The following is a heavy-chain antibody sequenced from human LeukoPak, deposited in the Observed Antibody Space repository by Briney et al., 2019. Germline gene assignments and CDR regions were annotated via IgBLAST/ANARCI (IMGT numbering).Heavy chain of an antibody. CDR3: ASPYRSSRGAFDI. J-gene: IGHJ3*02. D-gene: IGHD4-11*01. CDR1: GFTFNSYS. CDR2: ITSSSIYI. Sequence: GGSLRLSCAASGFTFNSYSMNWVRQAPGKGLEWVSSITSSSIYIYYADSVKGRFTISRDNSKNTLYLQMNSLRADDTAVYYCASPYRSSRGAFDIWGQGTMVTVSS. V-gene: IGHV3-21*04.